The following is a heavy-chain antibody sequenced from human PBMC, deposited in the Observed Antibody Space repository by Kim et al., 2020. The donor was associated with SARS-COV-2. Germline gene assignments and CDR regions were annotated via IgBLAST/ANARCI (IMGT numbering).Heavy chain of an antibody. CDR3: AKDGTALAGHDNEGSAFYY. Sequence: GGSLRLSCTASGFTFKNYAMSWVRQAPGKGLEWVSAISGSGDKAFYADSVKGRFTISRDNSKNTMYLQVNTLRVEDTAVYYCAKDGTALAGHDNEGSAFYYWGQGVLVAVSS. J-gene: IGHJ4*02. V-gene: IGHV3-23*01. CDR2: ISGSGDKA. D-gene: IGHD3-10*01. CDR1: GFTFKNYA.